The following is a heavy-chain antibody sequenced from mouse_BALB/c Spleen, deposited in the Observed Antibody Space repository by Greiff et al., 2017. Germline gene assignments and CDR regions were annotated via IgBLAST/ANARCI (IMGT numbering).Heavy chain of an antibody. CDR1: GFTFSSYG. Sequence: EVMLVESGGGLVQPGGSLKLSCAASGFTFSSYGMSWVRQTPDKRLELVATINSNGGSTYYPDSVKGRFTISRDNAKNTLYLQMSSLKSEDTAMYYCARHAPYYYAMDYWGQGTSVTVSS. V-gene: IGHV5-6-3*01. CDR2: INSNGGST. CDR3: ARHAPYYYAMDY. J-gene: IGHJ4*01.